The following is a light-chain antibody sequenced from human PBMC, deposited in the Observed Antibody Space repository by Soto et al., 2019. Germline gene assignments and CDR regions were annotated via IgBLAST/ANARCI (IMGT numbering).Light chain of an antibody. CDR3: QVWDSSRDHVV. J-gene: IGLJ2*01. CDR1: NIGSKS. V-gene: IGLV3-21*04. Sequence: SYELTQPPSVSVAPGKTARITRGGNNIGSKSVHWYQQKPGQAPVLVIYYDSDRPSGIPERFSGSNSGNTATLTISRVEAGDEADYYCQVWDSSRDHVVFGGGTKLTVL. CDR2: YDS.